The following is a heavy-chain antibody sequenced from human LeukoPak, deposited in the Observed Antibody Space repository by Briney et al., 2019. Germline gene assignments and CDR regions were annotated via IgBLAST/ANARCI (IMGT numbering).Heavy chain of an antibody. Sequence: ASVRVSCKASAYTFTGYYMHWVRQAPGQGLEWMGWINPDSGGTNYAQKFQGRVTMTRDTSISTAYMEVSRLRSDDTAVYYCAREGSGWYGNFDYWGQGTLVTVSS. D-gene: IGHD6-19*01. CDR3: AREGSGWYGNFDY. CDR2: INPDSGGT. V-gene: IGHV1-2*02. J-gene: IGHJ4*02. CDR1: AYTFTGYY.